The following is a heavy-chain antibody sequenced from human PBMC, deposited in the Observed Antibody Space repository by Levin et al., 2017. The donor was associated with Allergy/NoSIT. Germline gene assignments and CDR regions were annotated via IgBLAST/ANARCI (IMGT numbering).Heavy chain of an antibody. Sequence: SETLSLTCTVSGGSISSGDYYWSWIRQPPGKGLEWIGYIYYSGSTYYNPSLKSRVTISVDTSKNQFSLKLSSVTAADTAVYYCARDLRTEYSSSPVPPGYYGMDVWGQGTTVTVSS. CDR3: ARDLRTEYSSSPVPPGYYGMDV. V-gene: IGHV4-30-4*01. J-gene: IGHJ6*02. D-gene: IGHD6-6*01. CDR2: IYYSGST. CDR1: GGSISSGDYY.